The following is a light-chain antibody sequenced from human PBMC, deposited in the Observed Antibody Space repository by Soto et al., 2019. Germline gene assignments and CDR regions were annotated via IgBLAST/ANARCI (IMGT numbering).Light chain of an antibody. CDR3: QQYNDWPLT. CDR2: DIS. CDR1: QSVSSN. Sequence: EIVMTQSPATLSVSPGERATLSCRASQSVSSNLAWYQQKPGQAPSRLIYDISARATGIPTRFSGSGSGTEFTLTISSLQSEDFAVYYCQQYNDWPLTFGGGTKVEIK. V-gene: IGKV3D-15*01. J-gene: IGKJ4*01.